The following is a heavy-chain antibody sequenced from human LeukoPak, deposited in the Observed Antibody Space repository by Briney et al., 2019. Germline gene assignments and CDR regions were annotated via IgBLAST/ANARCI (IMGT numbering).Heavy chain of an antibody. CDR2: MNPNSGNT. Sequence: ASVKVFCKASGYTFTSYDINWVRQATGQGLEWMGWMNPNSGNTGYAQKFQGRVTMTRNTSISTAYMELSSLRSEDTAVYYCATARGGLRGYYVLYFVYWGQGTLVTVSS. CDR3: ATARGGLRGYYVLYFVY. J-gene: IGHJ4*02. D-gene: IGHD3-10*02. V-gene: IGHV1-8*01. CDR1: GYTFTSYD.